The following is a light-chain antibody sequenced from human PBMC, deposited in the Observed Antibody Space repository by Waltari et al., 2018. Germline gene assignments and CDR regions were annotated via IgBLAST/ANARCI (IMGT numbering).Light chain of an antibody. CDR2: DAS. CDR1: QSVTNS. V-gene: IGKV3-11*01. J-gene: IGKJ4*01. CDR3: QQRRNWPLT. Sequence: DIVLTQSPAIPSLSPGERTSPTCRASQSVTNSFAWYQQKPGQAPRLLIYDASNRATGIPARFSGSGSGTDCALTISSLEPEDCAVYYCQQRRNWPLTFGGGTKVEIK.